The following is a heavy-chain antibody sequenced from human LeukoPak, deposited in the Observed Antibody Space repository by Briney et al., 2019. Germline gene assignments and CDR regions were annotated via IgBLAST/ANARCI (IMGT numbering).Heavy chain of an antibody. Sequence: SETLSLTCTVSGGSISSYYWSWIRQPPGKGLEWIGYIYYSGSTNYNPSLKSRVTISVDTSKNQFSLKLSSVTAADTAVYYCARGGNYDKEAFDIWGQGTIVTVSS. D-gene: IGHD3-22*01. CDR1: GGSISSYY. V-gene: IGHV4-59*01. CDR2: IYYSGST. CDR3: ARGGNYDKEAFDI. J-gene: IGHJ3*02.